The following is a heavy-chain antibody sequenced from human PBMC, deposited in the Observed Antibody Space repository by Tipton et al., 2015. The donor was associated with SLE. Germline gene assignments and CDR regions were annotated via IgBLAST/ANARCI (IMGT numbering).Heavy chain of an antibody. D-gene: IGHD6-13*01. V-gene: IGHV3-23*01. CDR3: AKDLTVAAAGLDAFDI. Sequence: SGFTFSSYAMSWVRQAPGKGLEWVSAISGSGGSTYYADSVKGRLTTSRDNSKNTLYLQMNSLRAEDTAVYYCAKDLTVAAAGLDAFDIWGEGTMVTVSS. CDR1: GFTFSSYA. CDR2: ISGSGGST. J-gene: IGHJ3*02.